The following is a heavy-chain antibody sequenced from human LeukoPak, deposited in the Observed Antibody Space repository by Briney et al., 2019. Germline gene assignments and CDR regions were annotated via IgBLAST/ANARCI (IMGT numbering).Heavy chain of an antibody. CDR1: GYTFTGYY. CDR3: ARGVAQHLQYYYYMDV. J-gene: IGHJ6*03. CDR2: INPNSGGT. Sequence: RASVTVSCKASGYTFTGYYIHWVRQAPGQGLEWMGWINPNSGGTIYAQKFQGRVTMTRDTSISTAYMELSRLRSDDTAVYYCARGVAQHLQYYYYMDVWGKGTTVTVSS. V-gene: IGHV1-2*02. D-gene: IGHD2-15*01.